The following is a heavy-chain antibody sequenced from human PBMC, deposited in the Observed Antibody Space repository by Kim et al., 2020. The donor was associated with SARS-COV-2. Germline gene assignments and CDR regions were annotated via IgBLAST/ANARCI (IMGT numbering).Heavy chain of an antibody. J-gene: IGHJ4*02. D-gene: IGHD3-9*01. Sequence: GGSLRLSCAASGFTFGDYWMHWVRQVPGKGLVWVSRSDGSGTDTGYAESVKGRFTISRDHAKNTLHLQMNTLRVEDTAIYYCVRDKPQTGYGFYYLGQG. V-gene: IGHV3-74*01. CDR3: VRDKPQTGYGFYY. CDR2: SDGSGTDT. CDR1: GFTFGDYW.